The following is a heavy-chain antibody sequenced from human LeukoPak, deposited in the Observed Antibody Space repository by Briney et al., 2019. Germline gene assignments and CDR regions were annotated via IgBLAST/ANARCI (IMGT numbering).Heavy chain of an antibody. CDR1: GFIVSSNY. CDR2: IYSGGRT. Sequence: GGSLRLSCTASGFIVSSNYMSWVRQAPGKGLEWVSGIYSGGRTEYADSVKGRFSVSRDNSKNTVYLQMNRLRADDTALYYCTREPLTGYFGFDYWGQGTQVTVSS. D-gene: IGHD3-9*01. V-gene: IGHV3-53*01. CDR3: TREPLTGYFGFDY. J-gene: IGHJ4*02.